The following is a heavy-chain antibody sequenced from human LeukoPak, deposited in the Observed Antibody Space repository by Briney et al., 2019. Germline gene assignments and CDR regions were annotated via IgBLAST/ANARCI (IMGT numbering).Heavy chain of an antibody. J-gene: IGHJ4*02. D-gene: IGHD6-13*01. CDR3: AKERAAGGNVALWNHFDN. CDR1: GFIFRQYG. Sequence: GGSLRLSCAASGFIFRQYGIHWVRQAPGKGLEWVAAIAFDGTNEYYGDSVKGRFTISRDNSKNTLYLQMNSLRAEDTAVYYCAKERAAGGNVALWNHFDNWGQGTLVTVSS. V-gene: IGHV3-30*18. CDR2: IAFDGTNE.